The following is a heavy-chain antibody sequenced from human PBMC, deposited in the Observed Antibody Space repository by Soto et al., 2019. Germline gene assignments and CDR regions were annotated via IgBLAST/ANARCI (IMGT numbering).Heavy chain of an antibody. CDR3: AKRRGEHSNNSWGIDV. J-gene: IGHJ6*02. D-gene: IGHD4-4*01. V-gene: IGHV3-30*18. CDR2: ISYDGSHK. CDR1: GFTFRNYG. Sequence: QVQLVESGGGVVQPGRSLRLSCAASGFTFRNYGMHWVRQAPGKGLVWVTVISYDGSHKYYADSVKGRFTISRDNSKNTAYLELNSLRDEETAVYYCAKRRGEHSNNSWGIDVWGQGTTVTVSS.